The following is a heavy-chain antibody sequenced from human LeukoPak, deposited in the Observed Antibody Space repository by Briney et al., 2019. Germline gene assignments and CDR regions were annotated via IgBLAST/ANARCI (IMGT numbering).Heavy chain of an antibody. CDR2: IYYSGST. V-gene: IGHV4-39*07. D-gene: IGHD3-10*01. Sequence: SETLSLTCTVPGGSISSSSYYWGWIRQPPGKGLEWIGSIYYSGSTNYNPSLKSRVTISVDTSKNQFSLKLSSVTAADTAVYYCASSVEDTLLWFGELLYRNWFDPWGQGTLVTVSS. J-gene: IGHJ5*02. CDR1: GGSISSSSYY. CDR3: ASSVEDTLLWFGELLYRNWFDP.